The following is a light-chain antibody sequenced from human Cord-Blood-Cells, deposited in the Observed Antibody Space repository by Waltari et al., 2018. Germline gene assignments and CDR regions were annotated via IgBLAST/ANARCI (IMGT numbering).Light chain of an antibody. V-gene: IGKV3-11*01. CDR3: QQRSNWPQVT. J-gene: IGKJ4*01. CDR1: QSVSSY. CDR2: DAS. Sequence: EIVLTQSPATLSLSPGERATLSCRASQSVSSYLAWYQQKPGQAPRLLIYDASNRATGIPARFSGIGSGTDFTLTISSLEPEDFAVYYCQQRSNWPQVTFGGGTKVEIK.